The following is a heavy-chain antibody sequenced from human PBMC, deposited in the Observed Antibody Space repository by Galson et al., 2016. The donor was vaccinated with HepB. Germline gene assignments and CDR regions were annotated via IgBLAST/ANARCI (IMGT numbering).Heavy chain of an antibody. CDR1: GFTFSNYG. CDR2: DSMDGRRK. CDR3: ARRHEYCPPVGCSVDY. J-gene: IGHJ4*02. Sequence: SLRLSCAASGFTFSNYGMHWVRQAPGKGLEWVAADSMDGRRKFYADSVKGRFTISRDNSNSMLFLQISSLGADDTAVYYCARRHEYCPPVGCSVDYWGQGTLVSVSS. D-gene: IGHD2/OR15-2a*01. V-gene: IGHV3-30*03.